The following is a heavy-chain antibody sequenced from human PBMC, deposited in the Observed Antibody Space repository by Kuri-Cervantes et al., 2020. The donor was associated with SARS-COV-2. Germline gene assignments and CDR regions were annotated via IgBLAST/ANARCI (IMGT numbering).Heavy chain of an antibody. CDR3: ARHDGGYFDY. CDR2: IYYSANT. V-gene: IGHV4-39*01. J-gene: IGHJ4*02. D-gene: IGHD3-10*01. Sequence: GSLRLSCTVSGGSIHSSPYYWGWIRQPPGQGLEWIGSIYYSANTYFNPSLKSRVTMSVDTSRNQFSLRLSSVTGADTAVCYCARHDGGYFDYWGQGTLVTVSS. CDR1: GGSIHSSPYY.